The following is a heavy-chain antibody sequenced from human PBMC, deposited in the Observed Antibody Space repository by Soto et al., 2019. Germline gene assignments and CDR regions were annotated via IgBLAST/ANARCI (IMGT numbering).Heavy chain of an antibody. D-gene: IGHD2-21*01. CDR2: ISISSSYI. Sequence: GGSLRLSCAASGFPFSIYSMNLVRQAPGKGLEWVSSISISSSYIYYADSVKGRFTISRDNAKNSLYLQMNSLRAEDTAVYYCARVLDTRNVALDYWGQGHRVTVSS. CDR3: ARVLDTRNVALDY. CDR1: GFPFSIYS. J-gene: IGHJ4*02. V-gene: IGHV3-21*01.